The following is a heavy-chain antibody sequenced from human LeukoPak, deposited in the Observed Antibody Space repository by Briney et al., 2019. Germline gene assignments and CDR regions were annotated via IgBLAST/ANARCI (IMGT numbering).Heavy chain of an antibody. D-gene: IGHD2-15*01. CDR3: ARVSCSGGSCYSFDY. CDR2: IYHSGST. CDR1: GGSISSGDYY. V-gene: IGHV4-30-4*01. J-gene: IGHJ4*02. Sequence: PSETLSLTCTVSGGSISSGDYYWSWIRQPPGKGLEWIGYIYHSGSTNYNPSLKSRVTISVDTSKNQFSLKLSSVSAADTAVYYCARVSCSGGSCYSFDYWGQGTLVTVSS.